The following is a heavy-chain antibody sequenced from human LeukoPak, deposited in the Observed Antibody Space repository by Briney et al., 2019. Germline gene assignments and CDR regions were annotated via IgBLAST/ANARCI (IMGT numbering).Heavy chain of an antibody. CDR2: INPNSGGT. D-gene: IGHD2-15*01. J-gene: IGHJ4*02. V-gene: IGHV1-2*02. Sequence: ASVKVSCKASGYTFTGYYMHWVRQAPGQGLEWMGWINPNSGGTNYAQKFQGRVTMTRDTSISTAYMELSRLRSDDTAVCYCARGGLGSGGAATDYWGQGTLVTVSS. CDR3: ARGGLGSGGAATDY. CDR1: GYTFTGYY.